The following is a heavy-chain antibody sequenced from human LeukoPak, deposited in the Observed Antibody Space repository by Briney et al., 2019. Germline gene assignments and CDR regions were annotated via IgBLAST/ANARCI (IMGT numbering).Heavy chain of an antibody. Sequence: PGGSLRLSCAASGFTFSSYGMHWVRQAPGKGLEWVAVISYDGSNKYYADSVKGRFTISRDNSKNTLYLQMNSLRAEDTAVYYCARDPLGEFYNYFDYWGQGTLVTVSS. CDR3: ARDPLGEFYNYFDY. D-gene: IGHD3-16*01. V-gene: IGHV3-30*19. J-gene: IGHJ4*02. CDR1: GFTFSSYG. CDR2: ISYDGSNK.